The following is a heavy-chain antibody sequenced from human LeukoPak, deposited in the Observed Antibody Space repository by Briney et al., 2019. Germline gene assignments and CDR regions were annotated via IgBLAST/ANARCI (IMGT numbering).Heavy chain of an antibody. CDR1: GYTFTCYD. CDR2: MNPSNGNT. J-gene: IGHJ6*03. Sequence: ASVKVSCKASGYTFTCYDINWVRQATGQGLEWMGWMNPSNGNTGNAQKFQGRVTMTRNTSISTAYMALNSLRSEDTAVYYCARHGEIAAAGYYYYYYMDVGGKGTTVTVSS. D-gene: IGHD6-13*01. V-gene: IGHV1-8*01. CDR3: ARHGEIAAAGYYYYYYMDV.